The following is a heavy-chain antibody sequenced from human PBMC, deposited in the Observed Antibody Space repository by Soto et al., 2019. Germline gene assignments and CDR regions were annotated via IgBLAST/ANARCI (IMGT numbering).Heavy chain of an antibody. CDR1: GYSFISYW. Sequence: GESLKISCKGSGYSFISYWIDWVRQMPGKGLGWMGIIYPGDSDTRYSPSFQGQVTISADKSISTAYLQWSSLKASDTAMYYCARQSVPAAAISYFDYWGQGTRVTVSS. J-gene: IGHJ4*02. CDR2: IYPGDSDT. D-gene: IGHD2-2*01. V-gene: IGHV5-51*01. CDR3: ARQSVPAAAISYFDY.